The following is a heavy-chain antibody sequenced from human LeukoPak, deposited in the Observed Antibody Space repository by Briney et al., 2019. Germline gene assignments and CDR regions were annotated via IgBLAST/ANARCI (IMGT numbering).Heavy chain of an antibody. D-gene: IGHD3-22*01. J-gene: IGHJ5*02. CDR3: ARHDYYDSSGYSGYDNWFDP. Sequence: SETLSLTCAVSGYSISSGYYWGWLRQPPGKGLEWIGSIYHSGSTYYNPSLKSRVTISVDTSKNQFSLKLSSVTAADTAVYYCARHDYYDSSGYSGYDNWFDPWGQGTLVTVSS. CDR1: GYSISSGYY. CDR2: IYHSGST. V-gene: IGHV4-38-2*01.